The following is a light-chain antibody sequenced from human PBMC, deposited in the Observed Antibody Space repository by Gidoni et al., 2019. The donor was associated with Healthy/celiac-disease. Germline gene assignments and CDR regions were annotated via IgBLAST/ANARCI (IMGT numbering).Light chain of an antibody. CDR1: SPRSYY. CDR3: NSRDSSCNHLAM. Sequence: SSALPQDPAMSVTLGPTVRITCQGDSPRSYYASWYQQKPGQAPVLGISGNNNRPSGLPDRFPGPSSGNTASLTITGAQAEDEADYYCNSRDSSCNHLAMFGGGTKLTVL. CDR2: GNN. V-gene: IGLV3-19*01. J-gene: IGLJ3*02.